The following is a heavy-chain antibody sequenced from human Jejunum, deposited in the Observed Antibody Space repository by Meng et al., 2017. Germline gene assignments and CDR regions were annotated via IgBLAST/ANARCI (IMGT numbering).Heavy chain of an antibody. J-gene: IGHJ4*02. Sequence: LQGSGPGLGRPFETLSLPCTVSGDSVSIDNYYWSWIRQPPGKGLEWIGYVYYSGHTDCNPSLKSRLSISIDTSKNHFSLKLSSVTAADTAVYYCARTPLYSGSYYFDPWGQGALVTVSS. V-gene: IGHV4-61*03. CDR2: VYYSGHT. D-gene: IGHD1-26*01. CDR3: ARTPLYSGSYYFDP. CDR1: GDSVSIDNYY.